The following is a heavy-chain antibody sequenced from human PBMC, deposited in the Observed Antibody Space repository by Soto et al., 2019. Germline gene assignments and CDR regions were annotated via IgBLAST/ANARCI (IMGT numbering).Heavy chain of an antibody. J-gene: IGHJ4*02. V-gene: IGHV3-7*03. CDR2: TSPEGSEK. CDR1: GFIFSDYW. Sequence: EVQLVESGGGLVQPGGSLRLSCAVSGFIFSDYWMTWVRQAPGKGLEWVATTSPEGSEKYYVDSLKGRFTISRDNAKNSLYLQMITLRVEDTALYYCARARIDYWGRGTLITVSS. CDR3: ARARIDY.